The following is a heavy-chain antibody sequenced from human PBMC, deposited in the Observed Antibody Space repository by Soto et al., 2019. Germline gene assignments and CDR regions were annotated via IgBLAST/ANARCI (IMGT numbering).Heavy chain of an antibody. CDR1: GGSISSYY. CDR2: IYYSGST. V-gene: IGHV4-59*01. CDR3: ARESTWIQLWAHYFDY. D-gene: IGHD5-18*01. J-gene: IGHJ4*02. Sequence: SETLSLTCTVSGGSISSYYWSWIRQPPGKGLEWIGYIYYSGSTNYNPSLKSRVTISVDTSKNQFSLKLSSVTAADTAVYYCARESTWIQLWAHYFDYWGQGTLVTVSS.